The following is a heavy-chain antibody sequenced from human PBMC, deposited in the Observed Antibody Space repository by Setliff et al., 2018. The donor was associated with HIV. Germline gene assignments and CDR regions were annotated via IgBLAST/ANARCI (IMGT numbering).Heavy chain of an antibody. Sequence: PSETLSLTCAVYGGSFSGYYWSWIRQPPGKGLECIGEINHSGSTNHNPSLKSRVTISVDTSKKQFSLKLRSVTAADTAIYYCARSDLDNGSGYFDYYSYYMDVWGRGTTVTVSS. CDR3: ARSDLDNGSGYFDYYSYYMDV. CDR2: INHSGST. V-gene: IGHV4-34*01. CDR1: GGSFSGYY. J-gene: IGHJ6*03. D-gene: IGHD3-22*01.